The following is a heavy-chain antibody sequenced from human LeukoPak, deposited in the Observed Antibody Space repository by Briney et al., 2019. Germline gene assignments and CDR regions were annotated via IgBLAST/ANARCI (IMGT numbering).Heavy chain of an antibody. Sequence: GASVKVSCKASGYTFTGYYMHWVRQAPGQGLEWMGWINPIIGGTNHAQKFQGRVTMTRDTSTSTAYMELSRLRCDDTAVYYCAKVSRETVYNWHYAHYYYYMDVWGKGTTVTVSS. D-gene: IGHD1-7*01. V-gene: IGHV1-2*02. CDR1: GYTFTGYY. J-gene: IGHJ6*03. CDR2: INPIIGGT. CDR3: AKVSRETVYNWHYAHYYYYMDV.